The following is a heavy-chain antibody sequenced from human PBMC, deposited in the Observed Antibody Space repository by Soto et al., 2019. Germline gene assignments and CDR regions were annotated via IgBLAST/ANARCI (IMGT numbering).Heavy chain of an antibody. CDR3: AKDTPGGNSPLAYY. V-gene: IGHV3-33*06. Sequence: PGGSLRLSCVASGFTFSSYGMHWVRQAPGKGLEWVAVIWYDGSKKYYADSVKGRFTISRDNSENTLYLQMNSLRAEDTAVYYCAKDTPGGNSPLAYYWGQGTLVTVSS. J-gene: IGHJ4*02. CDR2: IWYDGSKK. CDR1: GFTFSSYG. D-gene: IGHD2-21*02.